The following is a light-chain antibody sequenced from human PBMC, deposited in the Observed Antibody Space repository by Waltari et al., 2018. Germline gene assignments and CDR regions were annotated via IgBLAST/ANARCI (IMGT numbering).Light chain of an antibody. Sequence: QSALTQPASVSGSPGQSITISCTRSSSYLGVYSFVAWYQQHPGKAPKLRIYDVSHRHSGVSNRFSGSKSGNAASLSISGLQPEDEADYYCSSYTSIISPSLYGTGNKVNVL. CDR3: SSYTSIISPSL. J-gene: IGLJ1*01. V-gene: IGLV2-14*01. CDR2: DVS. CDR1: SSYLGVYSF.